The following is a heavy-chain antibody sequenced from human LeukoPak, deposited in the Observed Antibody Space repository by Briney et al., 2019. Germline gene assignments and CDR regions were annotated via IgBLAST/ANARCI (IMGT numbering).Heavy chain of an antibody. V-gene: IGHV1-2*02. CDR3: ARVADCGGDCYPKAFDI. J-gene: IGHJ3*02. CDR1: GYTFTNFY. Sequence: ASVKVSCKASGYTFTNFYMHWVRQAPGQGLEWMGSINPNTGGTSSAQKFQGRVTMTRDTSLSIVYMEVNFLISDDTAVFYCARVADCGGDCYPKAFDIWGQGTVVTVSS. D-gene: IGHD2-21*02. CDR2: INPNTGGT.